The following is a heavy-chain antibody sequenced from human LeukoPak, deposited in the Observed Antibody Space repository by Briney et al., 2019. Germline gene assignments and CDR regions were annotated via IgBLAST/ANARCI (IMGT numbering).Heavy chain of an antibody. V-gene: IGHV1-24*01. CDR1: GYTLTELS. Sequence: ASVKVSCKVSGYTLTELSMHWVRQAPGKGLEWMGGFDPEDGETIYAQKFQGRVTMTEDTSTDTAYMELSSLRSEDTAVYYCARFSGDYDILTGYYGYWGQGTLVTVSS. J-gene: IGHJ4*02. CDR2: FDPEDGET. CDR3: ARFSGDYDILTGYYGY. D-gene: IGHD3-9*01.